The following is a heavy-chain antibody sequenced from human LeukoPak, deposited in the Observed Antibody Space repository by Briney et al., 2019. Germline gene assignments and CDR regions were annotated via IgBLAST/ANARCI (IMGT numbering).Heavy chain of an antibody. CDR3: ARSEGDYGDYDY. CDR1: GYSFTSYW. J-gene: IGHJ4*02. Sequence: GESLKISCKVSGYSFTSYWIGWVRQMSGKGLEWMGIIYPADSDTRYSPSFQGQVTISADKSISTAYLQWSSLKASDTAMYHCARSEGDYGDYDYWGQGTLVTVSS. CDR2: IYPADSDT. V-gene: IGHV5-51*01. D-gene: IGHD4-17*01.